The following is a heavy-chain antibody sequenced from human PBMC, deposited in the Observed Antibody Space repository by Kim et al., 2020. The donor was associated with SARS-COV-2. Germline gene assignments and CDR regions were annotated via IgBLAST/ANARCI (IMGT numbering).Heavy chain of an antibody. D-gene: IGHD7-27*01. CDR2: IIPIFGTA. Sequence: SVKVSCKASGGTFSSYAISWVRQAPGQGLEWMGGIIPIFGTANYAQKFQGRVTITADESTSTAYMELSSLRSEDTAVYYCARGIGFSLTGDFGPFDYWGQGTLVTVSS. J-gene: IGHJ4*02. V-gene: IGHV1-69*13. CDR1: GGTFSSYA. CDR3: ARGIGFSLTGDFGPFDY.